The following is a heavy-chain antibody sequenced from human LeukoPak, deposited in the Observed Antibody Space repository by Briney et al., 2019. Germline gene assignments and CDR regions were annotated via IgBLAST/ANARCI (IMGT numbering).Heavy chain of an antibody. D-gene: IGHD6-13*01. CDR1: GYSFTSYW. V-gene: IGHV5-10-1*01. Sequence: GESLRISCKGSGYSFTSYWISWVRQMPGKGLEWMGRIDPSDSYTNYSPSFQGHVTISADKSISTAYLQWSSLKASDTAMYYCARGDTGYSSSWKNWFDPWGQGTLVTVSS. CDR3: ARGDTGYSSSWKNWFDP. J-gene: IGHJ5*02. CDR2: IDPSDSYT.